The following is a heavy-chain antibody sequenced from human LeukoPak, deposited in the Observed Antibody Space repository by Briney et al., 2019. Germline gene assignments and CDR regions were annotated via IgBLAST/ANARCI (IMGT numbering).Heavy chain of an antibody. Sequence: PSETLSLTCTVSGGSISGSSYYWGWIRQPPGKGLEWIGSIYYSGSTYYNPSLKSRVTISVDTSKNQFSLKLSSVTAADTAVYYCARLATTVRTFDYWGQGTLVTVSS. J-gene: IGHJ4*02. CDR1: GGSISGSSYY. CDR2: IYYSGST. V-gene: IGHV4-39*01. CDR3: ARLATTVRTFDY. D-gene: IGHD4-17*01.